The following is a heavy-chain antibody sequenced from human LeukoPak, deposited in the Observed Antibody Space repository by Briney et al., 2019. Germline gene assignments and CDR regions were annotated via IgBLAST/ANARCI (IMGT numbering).Heavy chain of an antibody. D-gene: IGHD4-17*01. V-gene: IGHV5-51*01. J-gene: IGHJ2*01. CDR1: GYGFTSYW. CDR3: ASLTTVTTWDWYFDL. CDR2: IYPGDSDT. Sequence: GESLKISCKGSGYGFTSYWIGWVRQMPGKGLEWMGIIYPGDSDTRYSPSFQGQVTISADKSISTAYLQWSSLKASDTAMYYCASLTTVTTWDWYFDLWGRGTLVTVSS.